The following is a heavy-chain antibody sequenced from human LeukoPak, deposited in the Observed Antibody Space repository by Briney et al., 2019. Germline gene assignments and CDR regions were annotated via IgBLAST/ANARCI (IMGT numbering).Heavy chain of an antibody. Sequence: ASVKVSCKASGYTFTGYYMHWVRQAPGQGLEWMGWINPNSGGTNYAQKFQGRVTMTRDTSISTAYMELSRLRSDDTAVYYCARVGSYSSGWYDYWGQGTLVTVSS. CDR3: ARVGSYSSGWYDY. CDR1: GYTFTGYY. J-gene: IGHJ4*02. V-gene: IGHV1-2*02. D-gene: IGHD6-19*01. CDR2: INPNSGGT.